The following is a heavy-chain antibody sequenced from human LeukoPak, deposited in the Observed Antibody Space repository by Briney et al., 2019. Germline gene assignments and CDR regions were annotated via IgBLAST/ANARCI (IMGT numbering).Heavy chain of an antibody. CDR2: IRSKADNYAT. D-gene: IGHD6-19*01. CDR1: GVTFSGSA. J-gene: IGHJ4*02. V-gene: IGHV3-73*01. Sequence: PGGSLRLSCTASGVTFSGSAIHWVRQASGKGLEWVGRIRSKADNYATEYAASVKGRFIISRDDSKNTTFLQMNSLKTEDTAAYYCTRVTTVAASDFDYWGQGTQVTVSA. CDR3: TRVTTVAASDFDY.